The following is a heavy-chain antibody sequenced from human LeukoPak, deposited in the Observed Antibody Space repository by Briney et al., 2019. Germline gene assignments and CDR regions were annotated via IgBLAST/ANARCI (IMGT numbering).Heavy chain of an antibody. D-gene: IGHD1-1*01. Sequence: SETLSLTCTVSGGSISSYNWSWIWQPPGKGLERIGYIYTSGSTNYNPSLKSRVTISVATSKNQFSLKLSSMTAADTAVYYCVRHGVHPNYFDHWGQGTLVTVSS. CDR2: IYTSGST. CDR3: VRHGVHPNYFDH. J-gene: IGHJ4*02. V-gene: IGHV4-4*09. CDR1: GGSISSYN.